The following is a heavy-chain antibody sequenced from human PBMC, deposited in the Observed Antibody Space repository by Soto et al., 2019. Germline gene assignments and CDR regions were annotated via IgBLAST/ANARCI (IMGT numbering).Heavy chain of an antibody. D-gene: IGHD6-19*01. J-gene: IGHJ6*02. Sequence: GESLKISCKGSGYSFTSYWISWVRQMPGKGLEWMGRIDPSDSYTNYSPSFQGHVTISADKSISTAYLQWSSLKASDTAMYYCAITSVAGLYYYYGMDVWGQGTTVTVSS. CDR2: IDPSDSYT. V-gene: IGHV5-10-1*01. CDR3: AITSVAGLYYYYGMDV. CDR1: GYSFTSYW.